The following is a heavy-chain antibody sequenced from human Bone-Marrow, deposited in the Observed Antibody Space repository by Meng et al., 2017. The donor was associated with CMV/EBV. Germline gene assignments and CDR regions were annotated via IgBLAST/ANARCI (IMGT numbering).Heavy chain of an antibody. CDR2: IYYSETT. D-gene: IGHD2-2*03. CDR1: GDSVRNPTHY. V-gene: IGHV4-61*01. J-gene: IGHJ4*02. Sequence: SETLSLTCTVSGDSVRNPTHYWSWIRQPPGKGLEWIGYIYYSETTNYNPSLKSRVTISVDTSKNQFSLKLSSVTAADTAVYYCARGGYCSSTSCYPFDYWGQGTLVTVSS. CDR3: ARGGYCSSTSCYPFDY.